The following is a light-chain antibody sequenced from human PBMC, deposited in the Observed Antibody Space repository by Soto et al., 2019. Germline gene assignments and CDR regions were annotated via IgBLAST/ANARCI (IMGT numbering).Light chain of an antibody. J-gene: IGLJ3*02. CDR1: MRDVGAYNL. CDR3: SAYTARSPLV. Sequence: QSALTQPASVSGSAGQSITISCSGTMRDVGAYNLVSWYQQHPGTAPKLIIYEVRNRPSGISSRFSGSRSDNTASLTISGLQSEDEGDYYCSAYTARSPLVFGGGTKVTVL. CDR2: EVR. V-gene: IGLV2-14*01.